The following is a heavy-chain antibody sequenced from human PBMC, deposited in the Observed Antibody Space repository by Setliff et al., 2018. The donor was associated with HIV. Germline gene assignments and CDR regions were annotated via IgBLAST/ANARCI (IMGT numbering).Heavy chain of an antibody. J-gene: IGHJ6*02. CDR1: NGSISSGTFY. D-gene: IGHD3-22*01. CDR2: INTSGST. Sequence: PSETLSLTCTVSNGSISSGTFYWNWIRQPAGKGLEWIGRINTSGSTNYNPSLKSRVTISVDKSQNQFSLKLNSVTTADTAVYYCARSRTSSGYYGVTGYGMDVWGQGTTVTVSS. V-gene: IGHV4-61*02. CDR3: ARSRTSSGYYGVTGYGMDV.